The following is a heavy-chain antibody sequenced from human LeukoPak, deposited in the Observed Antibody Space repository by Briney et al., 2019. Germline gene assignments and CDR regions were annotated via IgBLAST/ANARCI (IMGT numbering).Heavy chain of an antibody. CDR2: ISRTGTVI. V-gene: IGHV3-48*03. CDR1: GFTLSSFE. D-gene: IGHD3-10*01. Sequence: GGSLRLSCTASGFTLSSFEMNWVRQAPGKGPEWLAYISRTGTVIYYADSVKGRFNITRDNAKNSLFLRMTDLRVEDTAVYYGARDPRHYGSGTYYNERAQGIDYWGQGTLVTVSS. J-gene: IGHJ4*02. CDR3: ARDPRHYGSGTYYNERAQGIDY.